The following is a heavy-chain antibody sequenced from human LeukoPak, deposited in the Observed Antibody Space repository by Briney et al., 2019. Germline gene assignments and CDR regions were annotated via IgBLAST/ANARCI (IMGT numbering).Heavy chain of an antibody. V-gene: IGHV1-18*01. Sequence: GASLKVSCKASGYSFTSYGISWVRQPPGKGLEWMGCISAYSGNTNNVSMYQGRVIMTTDTSTGAAYMDLRSLRSGDTAVYYCAIAGYENFIAGPDFWGQGTLVTVSS. CDR3: AIAGYENFIAGPDF. CDR2: ISAYSGNT. J-gene: IGHJ4*02. D-gene: IGHD1-1*01. CDR1: GYSFTSYG.